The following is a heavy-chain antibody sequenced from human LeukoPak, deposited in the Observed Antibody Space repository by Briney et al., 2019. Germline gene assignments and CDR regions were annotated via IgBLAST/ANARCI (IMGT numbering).Heavy chain of an antibody. J-gene: IGHJ5*02. CDR3: ARVLSGSWDWFDP. Sequence: GGSLRLSCAASGFTFKNYWMHWVRQAPGKGPVWVSRINDDGNSTSYADSVKGRFTISRDDAKNTLYLQMNSLRAEDTAVYYCARVLSGSWDWFDPWGQGTLVTVSS. V-gene: IGHV3-74*01. CDR2: INDDGNST. D-gene: IGHD3-22*01. CDR1: GFTFKNYW.